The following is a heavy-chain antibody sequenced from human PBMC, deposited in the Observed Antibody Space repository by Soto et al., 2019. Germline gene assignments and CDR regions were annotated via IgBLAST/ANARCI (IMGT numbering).Heavy chain of an antibody. J-gene: IGHJ4*02. CDR3: ARLSPQWELLHRIDY. V-gene: IGHV4-39*01. CDR2: IYYSGST. D-gene: IGHD1-26*01. Sequence: QLQLQESGPGLVKPSETLSLTCTVSGGSISSSSYYWGWIRQPPGKGLEWIGSIYYSGSTYYNPSLKSRVTISVDTSKNQFSLKLSSVTAADTAVYYCARLSPQWELLHRIDYWGQGTLVTVSS. CDR1: GGSISSSSYY.